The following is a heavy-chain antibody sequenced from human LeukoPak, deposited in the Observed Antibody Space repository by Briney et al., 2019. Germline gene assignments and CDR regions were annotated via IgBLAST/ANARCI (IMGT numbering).Heavy chain of an antibody. CDR2: ISYDGSNK. V-gene: IGHV3-30-3*01. D-gene: IGHD3-22*01. Sequence: SLRLSCVASAFTFSYYALHWVRQAPGKGLEWVAVISYDGSNKYYADSVKGRFTISRDSSKNTLYLQMNSLRSEDTAVYYCARGRKYYYDDSAYYYGYFDYWGQGTLVTVST. CDR1: AFTFSYYA. CDR3: ARGRKYYYDDSAYYYGYFDY. J-gene: IGHJ4*02.